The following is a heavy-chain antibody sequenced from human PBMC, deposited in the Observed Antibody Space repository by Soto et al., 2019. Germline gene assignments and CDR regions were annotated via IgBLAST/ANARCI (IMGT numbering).Heavy chain of an antibody. Sequence: EVQLVESGGGLVQPGGSLRLSCAASGFTVSSNYMSWVRQAPGKGLEWVSVIYSGGSTYYVDSVKGRFTISRDNSKNTLYLQMNRLRAEDTAVYYCAREPGIAAAGTDYWGQGTLVTVSS. CDR3: AREPGIAAAGTDY. J-gene: IGHJ4*02. CDR1: GFTVSSNY. D-gene: IGHD6-13*01. CDR2: IYSGGST. V-gene: IGHV3-66*01.